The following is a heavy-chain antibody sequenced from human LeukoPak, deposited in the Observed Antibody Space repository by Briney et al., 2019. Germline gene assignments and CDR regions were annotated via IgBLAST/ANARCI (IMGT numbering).Heavy chain of an antibody. CDR1: GGSFSGYY. D-gene: IGHD4-17*01. Sequence: SETLSLTCAVYGGSFSGYYWSWIRQPPGKGLEWIGEINHSGSTNYNPSLKSRVTISVDTSKNQFSLKLSSVTAADTAVYYCARGRAQRSPPQLWYFDLWGRGTLVTVSS. V-gene: IGHV4-34*01. J-gene: IGHJ2*01. CDR3: ARGRAQRSPPQLWYFDL. CDR2: INHSGST.